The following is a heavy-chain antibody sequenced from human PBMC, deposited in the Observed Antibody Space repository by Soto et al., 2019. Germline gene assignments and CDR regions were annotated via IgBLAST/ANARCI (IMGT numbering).Heavy chain of an antibody. J-gene: IGHJ4*01. CDR3: VSWVSAHLDY. CDR2: ISSNGFNT. Sequence: PGGSLRLSCTASGLNLDSPYSHGLTWVRQSPGMGPEWVSTISSNGFNTHYAEPVQGRFTISKDASRNTVHLHMNSLRADDTATYFCVSWVSAHLDYWGHGTPVTVSS. CDR1: GLNLDSPYSHG. D-gene: IGHD2-8*01. V-gene: IGHV3-23*01.